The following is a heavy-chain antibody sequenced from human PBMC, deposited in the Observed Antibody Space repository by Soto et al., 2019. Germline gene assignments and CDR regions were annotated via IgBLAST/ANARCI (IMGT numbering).Heavy chain of an antibody. CDR3: ARGASCSSTSCYDNFHYGLAV. CDR2: ITASNGNA. CDR1: GYPFTNYG. V-gene: IGHV1-18*01. Sequence: GPGVKNPGASLKVSCKASGYPFTNYGITWVRQAPGQGLEWMGWITASNGNANYAREIQGRLTLTRDTSTNTASMELRSLRSDDTAVYYCARGASCSSTSCYDNFHYGLAVWGQGTTVIVSS. D-gene: IGHD2-2*01. J-gene: IGHJ6*02.